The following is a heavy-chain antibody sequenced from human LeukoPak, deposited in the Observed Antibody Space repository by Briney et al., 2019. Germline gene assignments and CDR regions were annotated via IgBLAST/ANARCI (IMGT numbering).Heavy chain of an antibody. J-gene: IGHJ6*02. V-gene: IGHV1-69*13. Sequence: SVKVSCKASGGTFISYAINWVRQAPAQGLEWVGGIIPIFGTANYAQKFQGRVTITADESTSTAYMELSSLRSEDTAVYYCARALGLCSGGSCYSQYYYYYGMDVWGQGTTVTVSS. CDR2: IIPIFGTA. D-gene: IGHD2-15*01. CDR1: GGTFISYA. CDR3: ARALGLCSGGSCYSQYYYYYGMDV.